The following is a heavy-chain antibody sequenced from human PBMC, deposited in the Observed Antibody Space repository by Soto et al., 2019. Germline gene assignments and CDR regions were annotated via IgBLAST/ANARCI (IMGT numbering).Heavy chain of an antibody. CDR3: AKDRGYYDSSGCFDY. J-gene: IGHJ4*02. Sequence: GGSLRLSCAASGFTFSSYAMSWVRQAPGKGLEWVSAISGSGGSTYYADSVKGRFTISRDNSENTLYLQMNSLRAEDTAVYYCAKDRGYYDSSGCFDYWGQGTLVTVSS. CDR1: GFTFSSYA. CDR2: ISGSGGST. D-gene: IGHD3-22*01. V-gene: IGHV3-23*01.